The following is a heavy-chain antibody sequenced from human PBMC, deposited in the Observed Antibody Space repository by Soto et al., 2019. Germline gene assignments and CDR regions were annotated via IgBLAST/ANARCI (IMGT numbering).Heavy chain of an antibody. V-gene: IGHV4-31*03. CDR3: ARDLQYRRLCYGMDV. CDR1: GGSISSGGYY. CDR2: IYYSGST. D-gene: IGHD1-1*01. Sequence: QVQLQESGPGLVKPSQTLSLTCTVSGGSISSGGYYWSWIRQHPGKGLEWIGYIYYSGSTYYNPSLKSRLTISVDPSKNQSSLKLSSVTAADTAAYYCARDLQYRRLCYGMDVWGQGTTVTVSS. J-gene: IGHJ6*02.